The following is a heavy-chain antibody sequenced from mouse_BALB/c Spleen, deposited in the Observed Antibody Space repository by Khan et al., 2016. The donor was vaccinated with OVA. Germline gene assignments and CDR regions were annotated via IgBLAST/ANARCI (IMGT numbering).Heavy chain of an antibody. V-gene: IGHV2-6-5*01. CDR2: IWGGGST. J-gene: IGHJ4*01. CDR3: AKQIGAPYYGMDY. D-gene: IGHD2-14*01. Sequence: VELVESGPGLVAPSQSLAITCTVSGFSLTDHGVSWIRQPPGKGLEWLGVIWGGGSTYYNSVLKSRLSISKDNSKSQVFLKMNNLQTDDTAMYYCAKQIGAPYYGMDYWGQGTSVTVSS. CDR1: GFSLTDHG.